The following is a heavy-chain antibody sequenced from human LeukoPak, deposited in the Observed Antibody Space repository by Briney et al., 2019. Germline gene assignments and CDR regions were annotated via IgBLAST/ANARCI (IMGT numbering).Heavy chain of an antibody. J-gene: IGHJ4*02. Sequence: GGSLRLSCAASGFTFSSYAISWVRQAPGKGLEWVSAISGSGGSTYYADSVKGRFTISRDNSKTTLYLQMNSLRAEDTAIYYCAKRNYDFWSGYYRRAENHFDYWGQGTLVTVSS. CDR3: AKRNYDFWSGYYRRAENHFDY. CDR1: GFTFSSYA. D-gene: IGHD3-3*01. V-gene: IGHV3-23*01. CDR2: ISGSGGST.